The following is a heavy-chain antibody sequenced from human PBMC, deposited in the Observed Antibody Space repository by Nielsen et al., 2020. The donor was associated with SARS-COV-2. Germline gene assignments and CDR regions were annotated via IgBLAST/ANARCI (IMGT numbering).Heavy chain of an antibody. CDR1: GFTFSSYE. Sequence: GESLKISCAASGFTFSSYEMNWVRQAPGKGLEWASYISSSGSTIYYADSVKGRFTISRDNAKNSLYLQMNSLRAEDTAVYYCARGGTVGYCSSTSCWRLRRYWYFDLWGRGTLVTVSS. D-gene: IGHD2-2*01. CDR2: ISSSGSTI. V-gene: IGHV3-48*03. J-gene: IGHJ2*01. CDR3: ARGGTVGYCSSTSCWRLRRYWYFDL.